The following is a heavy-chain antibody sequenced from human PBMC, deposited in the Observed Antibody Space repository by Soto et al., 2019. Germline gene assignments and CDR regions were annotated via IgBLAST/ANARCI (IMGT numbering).Heavy chain of an antibody. Sequence: PGGSLRLSCAGSGFTFKTYTFHWGRQPPGKGLEWVAAISYDGSNKYYADSVKGRFTVSRDNSKSTLFLQMISLTPEDTAVYYCARGSMYSWNQSPPDSWGQGTLVTVSS. CDR2: ISYDGSNK. CDR1: GFTFKTYT. CDR3: ARGSMYSWNQSPPDS. J-gene: IGHJ4*02. D-gene: IGHD1-20*01. V-gene: IGHV3-30-3*01.